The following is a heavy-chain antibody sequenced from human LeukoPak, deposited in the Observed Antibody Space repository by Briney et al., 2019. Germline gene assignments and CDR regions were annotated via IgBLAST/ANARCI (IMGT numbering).Heavy chain of an antibody. D-gene: IGHD5-12*01. CDR1: GGSVSSGSYY. CDR2: VHYSGST. Sequence: PSETLSLTCIVSGGSVSSGSYYWSWIRQPPGKGLEWIGYVHYSGSTRYNPSLKSRVTISVDTSKNQFSLRLSSVTAAATAVYYCAEWLRPNDAFAIWGQRTMVTVSS. J-gene: IGHJ3*02. V-gene: IGHV4-61*01. CDR3: AEWLRPNDAFAI.